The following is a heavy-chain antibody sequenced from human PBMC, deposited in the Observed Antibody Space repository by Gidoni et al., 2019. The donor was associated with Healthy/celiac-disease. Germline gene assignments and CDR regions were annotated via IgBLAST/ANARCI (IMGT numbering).Heavy chain of an antibody. J-gene: IGHJ6*02. Sequence: HVQLQHWGAGHLKTSETLSLPCAVYGGSFSGYSWSWLLQPPGKGLELIGEINHSGSTNDNPSLKSRVTISVDTSKNKFALKLSSVTAAETAVYYCARGDYYGSGSYLSRARANFGMDVWGQGTTVTVSS. V-gene: IGHV4-34*01. CDR2: INHSGST. CDR1: GGSFSGYS. D-gene: IGHD3-10*01. CDR3: ARGDYYGSGSYLSRARANFGMDV.